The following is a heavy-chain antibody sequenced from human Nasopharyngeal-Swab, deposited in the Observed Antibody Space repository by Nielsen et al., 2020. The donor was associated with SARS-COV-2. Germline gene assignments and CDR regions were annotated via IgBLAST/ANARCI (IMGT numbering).Heavy chain of an antibody. CDR3: ARGVMGVERYHNMMTGYFFDP. V-gene: IGHV4-30-4*01. J-gene: IGHJ5*02. D-gene: IGHD3-9*01. Sequence: WIRQPPGKGLEWLGYIYFSGNTYYNPSLKSRVTMSVDTSKMQFSLKLESVTAADTAVYYCARGVMGVERYHNMMTGYFFDPWGQGTLVTVSS. CDR2: IYFSGNT.